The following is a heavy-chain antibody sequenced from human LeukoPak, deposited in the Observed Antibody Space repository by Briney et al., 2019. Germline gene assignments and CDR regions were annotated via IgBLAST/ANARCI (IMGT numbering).Heavy chain of an antibody. CDR2: IWSDGSNK. CDR1: GFTFSSYG. CDR3: ARDNYYDSSGYYPYDAFDI. D-gene: IGHD3-22*01. V-gene: IGHV3-33*01. Sequence: PGGSLRLSCAASGFTFSSYGMHWVRQAPGKGLEWVAVIWSDGSNKYYADSVKGRFTISRDNSKNTLYLQMNSLRAEDTAVYYCARDNYYDSSGYYPYDAFDIWGQGTMVTVSS. J-gene: IGHJ3*02.